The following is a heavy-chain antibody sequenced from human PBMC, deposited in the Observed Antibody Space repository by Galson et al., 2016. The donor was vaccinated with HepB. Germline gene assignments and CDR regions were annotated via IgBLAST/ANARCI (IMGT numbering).Heavy chain of an antibody. CDR2: IYLAGST. CDR3: AGYLSRRGGIDY. CDR1: GFPVSDNY. J-gene: IGHJ4*02. D-gene: IGHD2-21*01. Sequence: SLRLSCAASGFPVSDNYMTWVRQAPGEGLECVAVIYLAGSTFYADSVRGRFTISRDDSANILYLQMTSLRAEDTAVYFCAGYLSRRGGIDYWGQGTLVAVSS. V-gene: IGHV3-53*01.